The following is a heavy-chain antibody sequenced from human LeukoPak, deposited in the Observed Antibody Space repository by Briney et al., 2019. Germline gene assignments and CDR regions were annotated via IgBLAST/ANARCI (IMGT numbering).Heavy chain of an antibody. Sequence: SVKVSCKASGFTFTSSAVQWVRQDRGQRLEWIGWIVVGSGNTNYAQKFQERVTITRDMSTSTVYMELSSLRSEDTAVYYCAAEGRPTVVTFRKGAVDLWGQGTMVTVSS. V-gene: IGHV1-58*01. D-gene: IGHD4-23*01. CDR3: AAEGRPTVVTFRKGAVDL. J-gene: IGHJ3*01. CDR1: GFTFTSSA. CDR2: IVVGSGNT.